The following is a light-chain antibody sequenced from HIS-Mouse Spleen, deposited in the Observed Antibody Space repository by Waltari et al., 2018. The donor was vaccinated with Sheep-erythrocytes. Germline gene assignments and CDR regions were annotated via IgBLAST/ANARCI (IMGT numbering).Light chain of an antibody. Sequence: QSALTQPRSVSGSPGQSVTIPCTGTSSDVGGYNYVSWYQQHPGKAPKLMIYDVSKRPSGVPDRFSGSKSGNTASLTISGLQAEDEADYYCCSYAGSSTLVVFGGGTKLTVL. J-gene: IGLJ2*01. CDR3: CSYAGSSTLVV. CDR2: DVS. CDR1: SSDVGGYNY. V-gene: IGLV2-11*01.